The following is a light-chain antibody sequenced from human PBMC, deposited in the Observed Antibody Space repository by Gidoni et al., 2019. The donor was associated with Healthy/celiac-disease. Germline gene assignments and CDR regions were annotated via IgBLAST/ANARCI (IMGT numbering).Light chain of an antibody. J-gene: IGLJ1*01. CDR3: CSYAGSYTLGV. CDR1: SSDVGGYNY. Sequence: QSALTQPRSVSGSPGQSVTISCTGTSSDVGGYNYVSWYQQPPGKDPKLMIYDVSKRPSGVPDRFSGSKSGNTASLTSSGLQAEDEADYYCCSYAGSYTLGVFGTGTKVTVL. CDR2: DVS. V-gene: IGLV2-11*01.